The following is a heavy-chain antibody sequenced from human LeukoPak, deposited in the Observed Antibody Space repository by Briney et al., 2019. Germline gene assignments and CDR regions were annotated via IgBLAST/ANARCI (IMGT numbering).Heavy chain of an antibody. CDR1: GYTFTSYG. V-gene: IGHV1-18*04. J-gene: IGHJ4*02. D-gene: IGHD2-15*01. Sequence: ASVKVSCKASGYTFTSYGISWVRQAPGQGLEWMGWISAYNGNTNYAQKLQGRVTMTTDTSTSTAYMELRSLRSDDTAVYYCARVITLPGYCSGGSCRGGDDYWGQGTLVTVSS. CDR2: ISAYNGNT. CDR3: ARVITLPGYCSGGSCRGGDDY.